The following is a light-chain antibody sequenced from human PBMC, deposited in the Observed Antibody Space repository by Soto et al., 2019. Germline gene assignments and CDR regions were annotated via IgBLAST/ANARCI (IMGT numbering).Light chain of an antibody. J-gene: IGLJ2*01. Sequence: QSALTQPPSASGSPGQSVTISCTGSSSDIGGYNSVSWYQQYPDKGPKLMIFEVSKRPSGVPDRFSGSKSGNTASLTVSGLQPEDEADYYCTSNAGSNNVLFVGGTKLTVL. CDR2: EVS. CDR1: SSDIGGYNS. CDR3: TSNAGSNNVL. V-gene: IGLV2-8*01.